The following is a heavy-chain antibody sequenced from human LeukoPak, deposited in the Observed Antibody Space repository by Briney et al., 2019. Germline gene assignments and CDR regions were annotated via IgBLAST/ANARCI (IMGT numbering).Heavy chain of an antibody. V-gene: IGHV3-23*01. CDR1: GFTFSSYA. D-gene: IGHD6-13*01. Sequence: GGSLRLSCAASGFTFSSYAMSWVRRAPGKGLEWVSAISGSGGSTYYADSVKGRFTISRDNSKNTLYLQMNSLRAEDTAVYYCARPVRDGIAAAVTGYFQHWGQGTLVTVSS. CDR3: ARPVRDGIAAAVTGYFQH. CDR2: ISGSGGST. J-gene: IGHJ1*01.